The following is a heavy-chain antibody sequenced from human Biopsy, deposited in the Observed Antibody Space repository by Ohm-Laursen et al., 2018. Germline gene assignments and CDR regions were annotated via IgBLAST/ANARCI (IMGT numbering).Heavy chain of an antibody. V-gene: IGHV1-69*06. CDR1: GGIFSNYG. CDR3: ATKLTGYFHH. Sequence: GSSVKVSCKALGGIFSNYGVNWARQAPVQGLEWLGGNIPILGTGNYAQKFQDRVTVAADTSTSTATMELRSLRSDDTAVYYCATKLTGYFHHWGQGTLVIVSS. J-gene: IGHJ1*01. D-gene: IGHD3-9*01. CDR2: NIPILGTG.